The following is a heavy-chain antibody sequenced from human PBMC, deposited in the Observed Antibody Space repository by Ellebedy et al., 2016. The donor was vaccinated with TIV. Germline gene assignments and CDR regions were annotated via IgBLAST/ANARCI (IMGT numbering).Heavy chain of an antibody. Sequence: GESLKISCAASQFNFNSYTIHWVRQAPGKGLEWVAFISSDGNIKDYADSVKGRFTISRDTSKKTVYLQMNSLRSEDTAVHYCARGSEGSGFDYWGQGTLVTVSS. CDR3: ARGSEGSGFDY. V-gene: IGHV3-30-3*01. CDR1: QFNFNSYT. CDR2: ISSDGNIK. D-gene: IGHD6-25*01. J-gene: IGHJ4*02.